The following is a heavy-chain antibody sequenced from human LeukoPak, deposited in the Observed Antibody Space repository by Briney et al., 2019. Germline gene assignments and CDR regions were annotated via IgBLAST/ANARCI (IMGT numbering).Heavy chain of an antibody. CDR1: GYTFTGYY. CDR3: ARDRRASSGWYGFDY. Sequence: GASVKVSCKASGYTFTGYYMHWVRQAPGQGLEWMGIINPSDGSTSYAQYFQGRLTMTRDMSTSTVYMELSSLRSEDTAVFYCARDRRASSGWYGFDYWGQGTLVTVSS. D-gene: IGHD6-19*01. CDR2: INPSDGST. V-gene: IGHV1-46*01. J-gene: IGHJ4*02.